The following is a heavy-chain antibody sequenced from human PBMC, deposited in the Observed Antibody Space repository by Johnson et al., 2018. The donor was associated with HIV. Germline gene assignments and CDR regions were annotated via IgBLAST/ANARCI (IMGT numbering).Heavy chain of an antibody. J-gene: IGHJ3*01. CDR3: ARDQRYCGGDCYPRDAFDV. V-gene: IGHV3-13*01. D-gene: IGHD2-21*01. CDR1: GFTFSSYD. CDR2: IGTAGDT. Sequence: VQVVESGGGLVQPGGSLRLSCAASGFTFSSYDMHWVRQATGKGLEWVSAIGTAGDTYYPGSVKGRFTISRDNSKNTVYLQMGSLRPDDMAVYYCARDQRYCGGDCYPRDAFDVWGQGTMVTVSS.